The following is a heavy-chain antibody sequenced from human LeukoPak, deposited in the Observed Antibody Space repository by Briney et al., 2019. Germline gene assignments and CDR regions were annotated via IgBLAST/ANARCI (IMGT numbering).Heavy chain of an antibody. V-gene: IGHV3-21*01. J-gene: IGHJ4*02. CDR1: GFTFSSYS. D-gene: IGHD4-17*01. CDR3: ARDWTTVTTEPFDY. Sequence: GGSLRLSCAASGFTFSSYSMNWVRQAPGKGLEWVSSISSSSSYIYYADSVKGRFTISRDNAKNSLYLQTNSLRAEDTAVYYCARDWTTVTTEPFDYWGQGTLVTVSS. CDR2: ISSSSSYI.